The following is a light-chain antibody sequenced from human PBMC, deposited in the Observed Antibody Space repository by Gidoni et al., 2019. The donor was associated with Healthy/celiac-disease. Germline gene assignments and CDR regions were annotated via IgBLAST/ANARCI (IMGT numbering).Light chain of an antibody. CDR3: QAWDSSSYV. Sequence: SYELTPPPSVSVSPGQTASITCSGDKVGDKYACWYQQKPGQSPVLVIYQDSKRPSGIPERFSGSNSGNTATLTISGTQAMDEADYYCQAWDSSSYVFGTGTKVTVL. CDR2: QDS. J-gene: IGLJ1*01. V-gene: IGLV3-1*01. CDR1: KVGDKY.